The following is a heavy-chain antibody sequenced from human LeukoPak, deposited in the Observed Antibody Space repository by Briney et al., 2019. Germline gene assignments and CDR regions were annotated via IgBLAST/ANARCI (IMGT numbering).Heavy chain of an antibody. V-gene: IGHV3-30*18. CDR2: ISNDGSNK. J-gene: IGHJ4*02. Sequence: PGRSLRLSCAASGFTFSSYGMQWFRQAPDKGLEWVAAISNDGSNKYYADSVKGRFTISRDNSKNTLYLQMNSLRAEDTAVYYCAKVDIVATIDAGRLVDYWGQGPLVTVSS. CDR3: AKVDIVATIDAGRLVDY. D-gene: IGHD5-12*01. CDR1: GFTFSSYG.